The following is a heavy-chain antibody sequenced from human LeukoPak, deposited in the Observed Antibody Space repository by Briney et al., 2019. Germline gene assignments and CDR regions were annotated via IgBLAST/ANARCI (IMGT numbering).Heavy chain of an antibody. CDR3: ARELVGVNSPPDF. Sequence: GGSLRLSCTASGFTFSDYYMSWIRQAPGKGLEWVSYISSSSYTNYADSVKGRFTISRDNAQNSLYLQMNSLRAEDTAVYYCARELVGVNSPPDFWGQGTLVTVSS. CDR1: GFTFSDYY. J-gene: IGHJ4*02. V-gene: IGHV3-11*05. D-gene: IGHD1-26*01. CDR2: ISSSSYT.